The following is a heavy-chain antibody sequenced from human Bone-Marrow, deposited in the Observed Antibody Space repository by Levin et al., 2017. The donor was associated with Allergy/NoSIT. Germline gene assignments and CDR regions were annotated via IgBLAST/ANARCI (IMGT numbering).Heavy chain of an antibody. CDR3: VKSGTYSSSSGAFDS. CDR2: VSWNSGNT. Sequence: GGSLRLSCAASGFSIADYAMHWVRQGPGKGLEWVSSVSWNSGNTDYAESVKGRFTLSRDNPKNSVYLQLSSLRPDDTALYYCVKSGTYSSSSGAFDSWGQGTMVTVSS. V-gene: IGHV3-9*01. D-gene: IGHD6-6*01. J-gene: IGHJ3*02. CDR1: GFSIADYA.